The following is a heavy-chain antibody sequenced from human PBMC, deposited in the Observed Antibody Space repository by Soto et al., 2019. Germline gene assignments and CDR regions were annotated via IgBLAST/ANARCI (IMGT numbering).Heavy chain of an antibody. CDR3: AREGYNRDFGY. CDR2: IWYDGSNK. D-gene: IGHD5-12*01. V-gene: IGHV3-33*01. Sequence: PVGSLRLSCAASGFTFSSYGMHWVRQAPGKGLEWVAVIWYDGSNKYYADSVKGRFTISRDNSKNTLYLQMNSLRAEDTAVYYCAREGYNRDFGYWGQGTLVTVSS. CDR1: GFTFSSYG. J-gene: IGHJ4*02.